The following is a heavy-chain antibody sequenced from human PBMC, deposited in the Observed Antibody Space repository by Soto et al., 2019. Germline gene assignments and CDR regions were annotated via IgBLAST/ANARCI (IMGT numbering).Heavy chain of an antibody. CDR3: ARAVGRGVRGVPSLFDY. J-gene: IGHJ4*02. Sequence: TSETLSLTCTVSGGSISSGGYYWSWIRQHPGKGLEWIGYIYYIGSTYYNPSLKSRVTISVDTFKNHFSLKLSSVTAADTAVFYCARAVGRGVRGVPSLFDYWGQGTLVTVSS. D-gene: IGHD3-10*01. V-gene: IGHV4-31*03. CDR2: IYYIGST. CDR1: GGSISSGGYY.